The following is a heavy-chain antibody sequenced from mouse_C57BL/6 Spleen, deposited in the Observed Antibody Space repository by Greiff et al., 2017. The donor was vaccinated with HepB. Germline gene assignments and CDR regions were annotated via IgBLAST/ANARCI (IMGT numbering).Heavy chain of an antibody. V-gene: IGHV1-19*01. J-gene: IGHJ2*01. CDR3: ASLYDYDERRYYFDY. D-gene: IGHD2-4*01. CDR1: GYTFTDYY. CDR2: INPYNGGT. Sequence: EVQLQQSGPVLVKPGASVKMSCKASGYTFTDYYMNWVKQSHGKSLEWIGVINPYNGGTSYNQKFKGKATLTVDKSSSTAYMELNSLTSEDSAVYYCASLYDYDERRYYFDYWGQGTTLTVSS.